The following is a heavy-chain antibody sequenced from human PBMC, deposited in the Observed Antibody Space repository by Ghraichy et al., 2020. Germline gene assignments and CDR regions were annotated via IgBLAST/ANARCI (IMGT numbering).Heavy chain of an antibody. J-gene: IGHJ4*02. D-gene: IGHD2-2*01. CDR2: ISSNTNYL. V-gene: IGHV3-21*01. CDR3: ASAYCSRSNCYYPWDY. CDR1: GFTFSTYS. Sequence: GGSLRLSCAASGFTFSTYSMNWVRQAPGKGLEWVSSISSNTNYLYYADSVKGRFTISRDNAKNSVYLLMNSLRAEDTAVYYCASAYCSRSNCYYPWDYWGQGTLVTVSS.